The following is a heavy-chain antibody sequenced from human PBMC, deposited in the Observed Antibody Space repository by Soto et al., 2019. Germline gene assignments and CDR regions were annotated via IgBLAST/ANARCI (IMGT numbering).Heavy chain of an antibody. Sequence: QAQLVESGGGVVQPGRSLRLSCAASGFTISNYGMHWVRQAPGKGLEWVAVISFDGSNVYFMESVKGRLTISRDNSRNTVYLQMNSLTAEDTAVYYCAKESRGDGFWSGYYNYYGMDVWGQGTTVTVSS. CDR3: AKESRGDGFWSGYYNYYGMDV. D-gene: IGHD3-3*01. CDR2: ISFDGSNV. V-gene: IGHV3-30*18. CDR1: GFTISNYG. J-gene: IGHJ6*02.